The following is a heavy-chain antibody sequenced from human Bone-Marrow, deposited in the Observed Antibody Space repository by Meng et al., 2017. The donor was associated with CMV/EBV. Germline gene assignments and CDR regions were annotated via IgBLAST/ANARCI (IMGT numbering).Heavy chain of an antibody. V-gene: IGHV1-69*05. D-gene: IGHD4-17*01. Sequence: SVKVSCKASGGTFSSYAISWVRQAPGQGLEWMGGIIPIFGTANYAQKFQGRVTITTDESTSTAYMELSSLRSEDTAVYYCASLPPYGDSAYWGQGHLVNVSS. CDR3: ASLPPYGDSAY. CDR2: IIPIFGTA. CDR1: GGTFSSYA. J-gene: IGHJ4*02.